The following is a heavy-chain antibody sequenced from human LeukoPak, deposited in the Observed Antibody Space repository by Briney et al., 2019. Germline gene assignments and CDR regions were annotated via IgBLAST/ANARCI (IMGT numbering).Heavy chain of an antibody. V-gene: IGHV4-34*01. CDR3: ARRDILTGYIPR. CDR1: GFTFSSYS. Sequence: GSLRLSCAASGFTFSSYSMNWVRQAPGKGLEWIGEINHSGSTNYNPSLKSRVTISVDTSKNQFSLKLSSVTAADTAVYYCARRDILTGYIPRWGQGILVAVSS. J-gene: IGHJ4*02. CDR2: INHSGST. D-gene: IGHD3-9*01.